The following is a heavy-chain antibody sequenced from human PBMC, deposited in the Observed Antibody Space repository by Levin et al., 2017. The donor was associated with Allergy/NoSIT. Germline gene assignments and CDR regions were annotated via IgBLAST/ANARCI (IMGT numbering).Heavy chain of an antibody. J-gene: IGHJ5*02. D-gene: IGHD6-6*01. CDR3: AKERTLSIAVAQTS. CDR1: EFTFSNYA. Sequence: GESLKISCAASEFTFSNYAMSWVRQAPGKGLEWVSAISGSGVNTFYADSVKGRFTISRDNSKNTLYLQMNNLRAGDTALYYCAKERTLSIAVAQTSWGQGTLVTVSS. V-gene: IGHV3-23*01. CDR2: ISGSGVNT.